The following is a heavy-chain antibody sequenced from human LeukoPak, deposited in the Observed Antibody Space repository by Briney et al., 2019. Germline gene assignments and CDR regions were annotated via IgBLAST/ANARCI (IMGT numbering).Heavy chain of an antibody. CDR1: GFTFDDYA. D-gene: IGHD3-3*01. V-gene: IGHV3-9*01. CDR2: ISWNSGSI. CDR3: AKGMGRAYYDFWSGNY. Sequence: GGSLRLSCAASGFTFDDYAMHWVRQAPGKGLEWVSGISWNSGSIGYADSVKGRFTFSRDNAKNSLYLQMNSLRAEDTALYYCAKGMGRAYYDFWSGNYWGQGTLVTVSS. J-gene: IGHJ4*02.